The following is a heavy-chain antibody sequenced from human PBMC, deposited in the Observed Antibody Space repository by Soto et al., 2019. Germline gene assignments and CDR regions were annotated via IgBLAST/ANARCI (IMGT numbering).Heavy chain of an antibody. D-gene: IGHD2-2*01. CDR3: AKSAMLPVAPGWFDS. CDR2: INRSGDRT. V-gene: IGHV3-23*01. CDR1: GFTFSNYA. Sequence: PGGSLRLSCAASGFTFSNYAMSWVRQAPGRGLEWASVINRSGDRTHYPDSVQGRFTISRDNSKSTLYLQISSLRAEDTAVYYCAKSAMLPVAPGWFDSWGQGIQVTVSS. J-gene: IGHJ5*01.